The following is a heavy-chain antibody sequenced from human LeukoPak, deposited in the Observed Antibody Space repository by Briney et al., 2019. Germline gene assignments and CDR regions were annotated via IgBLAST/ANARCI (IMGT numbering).Heavy chain of an antibody. CDR3: TRGQTTVTN. D-gene: IGHD4-17*01. Sequence: GGSLRLSCAASGFTFSSYWMSWVRQVPGKGLEWVANIKQDGSEKYYVDSVKGRFTISRDNAKNSLYLQMNSLRAEDTAVYFCTRGQTTVTNWGQGTLVTVSS. J-gene: IGHJ4*02. V-gene: IGHV3-7*03. CDR1: GFTFSSYW. CDR2: IKQDGSEK.